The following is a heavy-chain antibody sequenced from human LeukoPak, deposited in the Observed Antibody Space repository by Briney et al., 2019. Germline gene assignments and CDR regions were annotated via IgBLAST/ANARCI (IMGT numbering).Heavy chain of an antibody. V-gene: IGHV3-33*06. J-gene: IGHJ6*03. CDR2: TWFDGSSE. CDR1: GFTFSNFA. D-gene: IGHD2-15*01. Sequence: GGSLRLSCATSGFTFSNFAMHWVRQTPGKGLEWVALTWFDGSSEYYADSVKGRFTISRDNSKNTLHLQMSSLRAEDTAVYFCANRGPRYCSGGSCFNYYYYMDVWGKGTTVTVSS. CDR3: ANRGPRYCSGGSCFNYYYYMDV.